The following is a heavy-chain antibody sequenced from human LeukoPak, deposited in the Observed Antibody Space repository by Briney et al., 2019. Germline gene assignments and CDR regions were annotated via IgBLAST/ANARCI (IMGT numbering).Heavy chain of an antibody. Sequence: PGGSLRLSCAASGFTFSNAWMSWVRQAPGKGLEWVGRIKSKTDGGTTDYAAPVKGRFTISRDDSKNTLFLQMNSLRTEDTAVYYCTTATMIRGVSDYWGQGTLVTVSS. V-gene: IGHV3-15*01. CDR2: IKSKTDGGTT. CDR3: TTATMIRGVSDY. J-gene: IGHJ4*02. D-gene: IGHD3-10*01. CDR1: GFTFSNAW.